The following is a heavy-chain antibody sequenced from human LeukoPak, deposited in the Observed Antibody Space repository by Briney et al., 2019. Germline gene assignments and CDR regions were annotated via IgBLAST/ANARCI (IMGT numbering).Heavy chain of an antibody. D-gene: IGHD1-1*01. CDR3: ARGLSTGREDYFDY. Sequence: SETLSLTCSVSGASVSDGSYYWSWIRQPPGKGLEWIGYLYYSGNTNYSPSPSGRVSTSIDTSKNHFPLNLTSVTAADTAVYYCARGLSTGREDYFDYWGQGTLVSVSS. V-gene: IGHV4-61*03. J-gene: IGHJ4*02. CDR1: GASVSDGSYY. CDR2: LYYSGNT.